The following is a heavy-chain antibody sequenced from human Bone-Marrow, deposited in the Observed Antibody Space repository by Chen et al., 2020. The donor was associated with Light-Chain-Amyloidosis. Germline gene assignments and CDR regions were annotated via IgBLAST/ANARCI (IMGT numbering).Heavy chain of an antibody. J-gene: IGHJ4*02. Sequence: EVQLEQSGPEVKKTGESLKISCKGSGYTFPNYWIGWVRQMPGKGLEWMGVIYPDDSDASYSPSFEGQVTISADKSITTAYLQWRSLKASDTAMYYCARRRDGYNFDYWGQGTLVTVSS. CDR2: IYPDDSDA. D-gene: IGHD5-12*01. CDR1: GYTFPNYW. V-gene: IGHV5-51*01. CDR3: ARRRDGYNFDY.